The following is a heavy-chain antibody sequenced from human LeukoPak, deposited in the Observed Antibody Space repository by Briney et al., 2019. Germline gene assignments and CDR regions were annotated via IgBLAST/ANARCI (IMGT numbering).Heavy chain of an antibody. D-gene: IGHD2-2*01. Sequence: PGGSLRLSCVASGFTFSRHGMHWARHAPGKGLTWVAGMSKDGATIRYEVSVEGRFTISRDNSKNTVYLQMNSLRAEDTAVYYCAKVGLPDALINWIDSWGQGTLVTVSS. J-gene: IGHJ5*01. V-gene: IGHV3-30*18. CDR3: AKVGLPDALINWIDS. CDR1: GFTFSRHG. CDR2: MSKDGATI.